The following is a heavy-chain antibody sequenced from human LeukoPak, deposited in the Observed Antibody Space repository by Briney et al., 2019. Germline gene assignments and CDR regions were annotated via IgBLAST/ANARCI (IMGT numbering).Heavy chain of an antibody. Sequence: GGSLRLSCAASGFTFSAYAMSWVRLAPGKGLEWVSGISGSGAGTYYADSVKGRFTVSRDNSKNILYLQMNSLRAEDTAVYFCAKTQGYFDFWGQGTLVTVSS. V-gene: IGHV3-23*01. J-gene: IGHJ4*02. CDR2: ISGSGAGT. CDR1: GFTFSAYA. CDR3: AKTQGYFDF.